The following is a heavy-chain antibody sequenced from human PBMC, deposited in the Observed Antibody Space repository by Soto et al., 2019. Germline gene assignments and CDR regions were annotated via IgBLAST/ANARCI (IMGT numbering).Heavy chain of an antibody. V-gene: IGHV3-15*01. D-gene: IGHD3-10*01. CDR3: TTDLSSSSVRYDY. CDR1: GFTFSNAW. J-gene: IGHJ4*02. CDR2: IKSKTDGETT. Sequence: GGSLRLSCAASGFTFSNAWMNWVRQAPGRGLEWVGRIKSKTDGETTDYAAPVKGRFTISRNDSKNTLFLQMNSLKTQDTAVYYCTTDLSSSSVRYDYWGQGTLVPVSS.